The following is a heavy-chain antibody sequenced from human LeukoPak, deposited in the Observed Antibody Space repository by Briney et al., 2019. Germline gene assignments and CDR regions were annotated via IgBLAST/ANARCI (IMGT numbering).Heavy chain of an antibody. Sequence: PSETLSLTYDVSGVSISGTNYYWGWIRQPPGMGLEWIGSIHYRLPTFYNPLLKSRVTISVDTSKNQISLRLRSVTAADTAVYYCARHEEEDGYNAKTPDYWGQGTLVTFSS. CDR1: GVSISGTNYY. D-gene: IGHD5-24*01. CDR3: ARHEEEDGYNAKTPDY. CDR2: IHYRLPT. J-gene: IGHJ4*02. V-gene: IGHV4-39*01.